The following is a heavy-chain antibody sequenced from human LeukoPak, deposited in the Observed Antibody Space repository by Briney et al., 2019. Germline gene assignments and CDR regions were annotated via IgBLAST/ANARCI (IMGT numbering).Heavy chain of an antibody. D-gene: IGHD4-17*01. Sequence: SETLSLTCAVYGGSFSGYYWSWIRQPPGKGLEWIGEINHSGSTNYNPSLKSRVTISVDTSKNQFSLKLSSVTAADTAVYYCARGTVTTSVPLRPSAFDYWGQGTLVTVSP. CDR2: INHSGST. V-gene: IGHV4-34*01. J-gene: IGHJ4*02. CDR3: ARGTVTTSVPLRPSAFDY. CDR1: GGSFSGYY.